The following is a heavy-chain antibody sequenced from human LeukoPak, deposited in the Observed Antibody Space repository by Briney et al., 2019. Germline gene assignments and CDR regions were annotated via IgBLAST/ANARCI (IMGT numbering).Heavy chain of an antibody. V-gene: IGHV3-11*04. CDR1: GFIFSDYY. CDR2: ISGRGSTT. D-gene: IGHD3-10*01. Sequence: GGSLRLSCAASGFIFSDYYMSWIRQAPGKGLEGVSYISGRGSTTYADSVKGRFTISRDNSKNSLYLQMNSLRTEDTAVYYCAFPVREPDYWGQGALVTVSS. CDR3: AFPVREPDY. J-gene: IGHJ4*02.